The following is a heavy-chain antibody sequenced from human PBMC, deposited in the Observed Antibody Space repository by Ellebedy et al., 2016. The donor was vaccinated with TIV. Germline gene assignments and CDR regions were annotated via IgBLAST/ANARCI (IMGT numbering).Heavy chain of an antibody. V-gene: IGHV1-69*13. J-gene: IGHJ2*01. D-gene: IGHD4-17*01. CDR1: GSSFSSFA. CDR3: AHDYGDL. Sequence: ASVKVSCXASGSSFSSFAISWVRQAPGQGLEWMGGTIPIFDTPNYAQSFQGRLTITADESTSTAYMELNSLTSDDTAIYYCAHDYGDLWGRGTLITVSS. CDR2: TIPIFDTP.